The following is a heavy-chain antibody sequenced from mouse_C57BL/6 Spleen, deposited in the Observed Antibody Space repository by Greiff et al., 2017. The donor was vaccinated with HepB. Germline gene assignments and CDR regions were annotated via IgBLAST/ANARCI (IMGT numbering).Heavy chain of an antibody. CDR3: ARRGLRRGYAMDY. J-gene: IGHJ4*01. CDR2: INPNNGGT. V-gene: IGHV1-26*01. Sequence: VQLQQSGPELVKPGASVKISCKASGYTITDYYMNWVKQSHGKSLEWIGDINPNNGGTSYNQKFKGKATLTVDKSSSTAYMELRSLTSEDSAVYYCARRGLRRGYAMDYWGQGTSVTVSS. CDR1: GYTITDYY. D-gene: IGHD2-4*01.